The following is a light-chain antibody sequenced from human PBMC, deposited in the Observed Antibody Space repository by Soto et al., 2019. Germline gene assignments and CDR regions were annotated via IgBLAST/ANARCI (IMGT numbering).Light chain of an antibody. Sequence: EIGLTQSPATLSLSPGERVTLSCRASQSVSNSLAWYQQKPGQPPRLLIYDVSNRATGIPARFSGSGPGTDFTLTITSLEPEDFAIYYCHQRQSWPRTFGQGTKVDIK. CDR1: QSVSNS. J-gene: IGKJ1*01. CDR3: HQRQSWPRT. CDR2: DVS. V-gene: IGKV3-11*01.